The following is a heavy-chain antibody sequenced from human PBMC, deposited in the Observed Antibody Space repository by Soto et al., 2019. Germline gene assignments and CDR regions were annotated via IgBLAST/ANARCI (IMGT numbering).Heavy chain of an antibody. CDR3: ASSKLGVVMDFDN. J-gene: IGHJ4*02. CDR2: INAGNGNT. Sequence: ASVKASCKASGYTFTSYAMHWVRQAPGQRLEWMGWINAGNGNTKYSQKFQGRVTITRDTSASTAYMELSSLRSEDTAVYYCASSKLGVVMDFDNWGQGTLVNVSS. V-gene: IGHV1-3*01. D-gene: IGHD3-3*01. CDR1: GYTFTSYA.